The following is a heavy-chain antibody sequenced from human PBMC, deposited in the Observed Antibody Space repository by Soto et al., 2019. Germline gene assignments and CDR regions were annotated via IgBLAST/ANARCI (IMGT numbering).Heavy chain of an antibody. V-gene: IGHV3-30-3*01. D-gene: IGHD3-9*01. CDR2: ISYDGSNK. CDR3: ARDGGILTGYSYYYYGMDV. CDR1: GFTFSSYA. Sequence: PGGSMRLSCAASGFTFSSYAMHWVRQAPGKELEWVAVISYDGSNKYYADSVKGRFTISRDNSKNTLYLQMNSLRAEDTAVYYCARDGGILTGYSYYYYGMDVWGQGTTVTVSS. J-gene: IGHJ6*02.